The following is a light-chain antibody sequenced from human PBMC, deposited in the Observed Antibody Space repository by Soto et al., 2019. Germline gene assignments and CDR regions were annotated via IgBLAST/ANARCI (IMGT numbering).Light chain of an antibody. CDR3: SSYTSSHTCV. J-gene: IGLJ1*01. V-gene: IGLV2-14*01. Sequence: QSVLTQPASVSGSPGQSITISCTGTSSDVGGYNYVSWHQQHPGKAPKLMIFDVNNRPSGVSNRFSGSKSGNTASLTISGLQAEDEADYYCSSYTSSHTCVFGTGTKLTVL. CDR1: SSDVGGYNY. CDR2: DVN.